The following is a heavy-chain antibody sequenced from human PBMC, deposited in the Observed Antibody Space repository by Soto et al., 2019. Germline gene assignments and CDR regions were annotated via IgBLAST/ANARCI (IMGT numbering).Heavy chain of an antibody. Sequence: EVQLLESGGGLVQPGGSLRLSCAASGFTFSSYAMSWVRQAPVKGLEWVSAISGSGGTTYYADSVKGRFTFSRDNSKNTLYLQMNSLRAEDTAVYYCAKTANGWFSAFDIWGQGTMVTVSS. V-gene: IGHV3-23*01. J-gene: IGHJ3*02. CDR2: ISGSGGTT. CDR3: AKTANGWFSAFDI. CDR1: GFTFSSYA. D-gene: IGHD6-19*01.